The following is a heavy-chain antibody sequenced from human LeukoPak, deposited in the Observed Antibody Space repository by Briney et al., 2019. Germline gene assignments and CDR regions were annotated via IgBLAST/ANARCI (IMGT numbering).Heavy chain of an antibody. CDR1: GFTFSSYA. D-gene: IGHD1-26*01. V-gene: IGHV3-23*01. CDR2: ISGSCGST. J-gene: IGHJ3*02. CDR3: AKDWDDAFDI. Sequence: GGFLRLSCAAPGFTFSSYAMSWFGQAPGKGLESVSAISGSCGSTYYADSVKVRFTISRDNSKKTLYLQMNSLRSEYTAVYYCAKDWDDAFDIWGQGTLVTVSS.